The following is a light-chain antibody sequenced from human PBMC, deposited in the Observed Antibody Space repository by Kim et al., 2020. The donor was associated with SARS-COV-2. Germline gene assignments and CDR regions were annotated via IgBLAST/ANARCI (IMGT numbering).Light chain of an antibody. J-gene: IGKJ4*01. CDR1: QTVSSN. Sequence: IVMTQSPVPLSISPGDRVTLSCRAGQTVSSNLAWYQQKPGQAPRLLIHGASIRATGIPPRFSGSGSGTDFSLSISSLQPEDVAVYYCQQYDKVPLTFGGGTKVEIK. CDR3: QQYDKVPLT. CDR2: GAS. V-gene: IGKV3D-15*01.